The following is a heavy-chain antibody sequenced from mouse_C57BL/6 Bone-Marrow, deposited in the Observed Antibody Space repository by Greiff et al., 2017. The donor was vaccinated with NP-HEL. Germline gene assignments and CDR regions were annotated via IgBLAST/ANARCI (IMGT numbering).Heavy chain of an antibody. CDR2: YPGSGNTY. CDR3: RGHYYGSSSWFAY. Sequence: VQRVESGPELVKPGASVKLSCKASGYTFTDYYMHWVKQKPGKGLEWIGEIYPGSGNTYYNEKFKGKATLTADTSSSTAYMQLSSLTSEDSAVYFCARGHYYGSSSWFAYWGQGTLVTVSA. D-gene: IGHD1-1*01. J-gene: IGHJ3*01. V-gene: IGHV1-83*01. CDR1: YTFTDYYM.